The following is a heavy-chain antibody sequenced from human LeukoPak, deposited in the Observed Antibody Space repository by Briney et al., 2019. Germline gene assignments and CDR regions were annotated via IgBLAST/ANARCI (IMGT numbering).Heavy chain of an antibody. D-gene: IGHD3-22*01. CDR3: ARVVRGYYDNSGSDY. V-gene: IGHV3-23*01. J-gene: IGHJ4*02. CDR2: ISGSGGGT. CDR1: GFTFSSCA. Sequence: GGSLRLSCAASGFTFSSCAMSWVRQAPGRGLEWVSGISGSGGGTYYADSVKGRFTISRDNSKNTLYLQMNSLRAEDTAVYYCARVVRGYYDNSGSDYWGQGTLVTVST.